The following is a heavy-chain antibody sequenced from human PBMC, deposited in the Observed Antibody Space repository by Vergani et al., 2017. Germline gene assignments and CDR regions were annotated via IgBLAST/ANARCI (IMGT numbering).Heavy chain of an antibody. Sequence: QVQLVQSGAEVKKPGASVKVSCKASGYTFTSYAMHWVRQAPGQRLEWMGWINAGNGNTKYSQKFQGRVTITRDTYANTAYMELSSLRAEDTAVYSGAGGVRCFDWWPQGTLVTVSS. D-gene: IGHD3-3*01. CDR1: GYTFTSYA. J-gene: IGHJ4*02. V-gene: IGHV1-3*01. CDR2: INAGNGNT. CDR3: AGGVRCFDW.